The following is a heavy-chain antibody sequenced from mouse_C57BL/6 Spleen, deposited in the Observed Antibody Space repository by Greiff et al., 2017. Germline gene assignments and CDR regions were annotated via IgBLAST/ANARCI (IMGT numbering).Heavy chain of an antibody. J-gene: IGHJ4*01. CDR2: IYPGGGYT. CDR1: GYTFTNYW. V-gene: IGHV1-63*01. CDR3: ARTGTGAMDY. D-gene: IGHD4-1*01. Sequence: VQLVESGAELVRPGTSVKMSCKASGYTFTNYWIGWAKQRPGHGLEWIGDIYPGGGYTNYNEKFKGKATLTADKSSSTAYMQVSSLTSEDSDIYYCARTGTGAMDYWGQGTSVTVSS.